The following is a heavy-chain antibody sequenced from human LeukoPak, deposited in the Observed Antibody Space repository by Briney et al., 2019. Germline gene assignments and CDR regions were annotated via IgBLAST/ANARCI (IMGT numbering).Heavy chain of an antibody. D-gene: IGHD3-22*01. CDR1: GFTFSGYW. V-gene: IGHV3-48*01. J-gene: IGHJ4*02. CDR2: ISSSSSTI. Sequence: GGSLRLSCVASGFTFSGYWMSWVRQAQGKGLEWVSYISSSSSTIYYADSVKGRFTISRDNSKNTLYLQMNSLRAEDTAVYYCAKKGYYDGSGYYMYYFDHWGQGTLVTVSS. CDR3: AKKGYYDGSGYYMYYFDH.